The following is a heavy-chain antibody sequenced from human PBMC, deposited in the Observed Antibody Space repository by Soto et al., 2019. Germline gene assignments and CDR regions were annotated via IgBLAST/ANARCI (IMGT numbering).Heavy chain of an antibody. J-gene: IGHJ3*02. D-gene: IGHD6-19*01. Sequence: ASVKVSCKASGYTFTSYGISWVRQAPGQGLEWMGWISAYNGNTNYAQKLQGRVTMTTDTSTSTVYMELWSLRSDDTAVYYCARGGIAVANTPQVAFDIWGQGTMVTVSS. CDR3: ARGGIAVANTPQVAFDI. CDR2: ISAYNGNT. CDR1: GYTFTSYG. V-gene: IGHV1-18*01.